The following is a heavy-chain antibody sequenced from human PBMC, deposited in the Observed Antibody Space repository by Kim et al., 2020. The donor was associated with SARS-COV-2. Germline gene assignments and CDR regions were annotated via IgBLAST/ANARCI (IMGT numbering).Heavy chain of an antibody. J-gene: IGHJ4*02. Sequence: GGSLRLSCATSGFAFSDSPLHWVRQSPGTGLEWVALISSDGTQKNYANSVRGRFTISRDISKSTLFLQMNSLRPEDTAVYYCATDWAAFSSGTYVFDFWGRGTLVTVSS. CDR1: GFAFSDSP. CDR2: ISSDGTQK. CDR3: ATDWAAFSSGTYVFDF. D-gene: IGHD3-10*01. V-gene: IGHV3-30*04.